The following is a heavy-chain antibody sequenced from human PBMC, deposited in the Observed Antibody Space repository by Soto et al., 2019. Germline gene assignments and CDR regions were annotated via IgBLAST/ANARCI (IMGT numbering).Heavy chain of an antibody. CDR1: GGTFSSYA. J-gene: IGHJ6*02. CDR2: IIPIFGTA. Sequence: ASVKVSCKASGGTFSSYAISWVRQAPGQGLEWMGGIIPIFGTANYAQKFQGRVTITADESTSTAYMELSSLRSEDTAVYYCARDGEVLRYFDWSPRYYYGMDVWGQGTTVTVSS. D-gene: IGHD3-9*01. CDR3: ARDGEVLRYFDWSPRYYYGMDV. V-gene: IGHV1-69*13.